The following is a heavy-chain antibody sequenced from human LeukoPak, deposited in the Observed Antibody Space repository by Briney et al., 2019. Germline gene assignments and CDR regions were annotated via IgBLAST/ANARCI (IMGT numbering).Heavy chain of an antibody. V-gene: IGHV3-30*18. J-gene: IGHJ5*02. CDR3: AKGQGELKWELLGFDP. D-gene: IGHD1-26*01. CDR1: GFTFSSYA. Sequence: PGGSLRLSCAASGFTFSSYAMHWVRQAPGKGLEWVALISYDGSNKYYADSVKGRFTISRDNSKNTLYLQMNSLRAEDTAVYYCAKGQGELKWELLGFDPWGQGTLVTVSS. CDR2: ISYDGSNK.